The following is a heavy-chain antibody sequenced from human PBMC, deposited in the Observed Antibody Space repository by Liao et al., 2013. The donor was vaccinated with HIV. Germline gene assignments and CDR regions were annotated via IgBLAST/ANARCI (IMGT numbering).Heavy chain of an antibody. V-gene: IGHV4-61*02. CDR1: GDSISSGSYY. CDR3: ARGRIGRWYFDL. CDR2: IYTSGST. D-gene: IGHD1-14*01. Sequence: QVQLQESGPGLVKPSQTLSLTCTVSGDSISSGSYYWSWIRQPAGKGLEWIGRIYTSGSTNYNPSLKSRVTISVDTSKNQFSLKLSSVTAADTAVYYCARGRIGRWYFDLWGRGTLVTVSS. J-gene: IGHJ2*01.